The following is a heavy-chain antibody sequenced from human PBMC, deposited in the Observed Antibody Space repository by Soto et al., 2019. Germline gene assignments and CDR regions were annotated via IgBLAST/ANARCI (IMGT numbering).Heavy chain of an antibody. CDR1: GGSISSSSYY. CDR2: INYSGGT. Sequence: QLQLQESGPGLVKPSETLSLTCTVSGGSISSSSYYWGWIRQPPGKGLEWIGSINYSGGTYYDPSLKSRVTISVDTSKNQFSLKLGSVTAADTAVYYCARQGYRDFWSGYYIGFDSWGQGTLVTVSS. V-gene: IGHV4-39*01. CDR3: ARQGYRDFWSGYYIGFDS. J-gene: IGHJ4*02. D-gene: IGHD3-3*01.